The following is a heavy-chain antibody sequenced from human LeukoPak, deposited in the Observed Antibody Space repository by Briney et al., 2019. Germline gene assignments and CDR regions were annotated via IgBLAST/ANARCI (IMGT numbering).Heavy chain of an antibody. V-gene: IGHV3-64*01. CDR1: GFTFSSYS. Sequence: GGSLRLSCAASGFTFSSYSMNWVRQAPGKGLEYVSAISSNGGSTYYANSVKGRFTISRDNSKNTLYLQMGSLRAEDMAVYYCARGGRLPAAGDFDYWGQGTLVTVSS. CDR2: ISSNGGST. D-gene: IGHD2-21*01. J-gene: IGHJ4*02. CDR3: ARGGRLPAAGDFDY.